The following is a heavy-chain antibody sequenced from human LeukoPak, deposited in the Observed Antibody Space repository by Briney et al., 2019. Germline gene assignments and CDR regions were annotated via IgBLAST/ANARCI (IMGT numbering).Heavy chain of an antibody. V-gene: IGHV3-30*04. J-gene: IGHJ4*02. CDR1: RFTFSNYA. CDR3: ARAAPSIIAVAEIPDY. D-gene: IGHD6-19*01. Sequence: GGSLRLSCVASRFTFSNYAMHWVRQAPGKGLEWVAVISYDGVNQYYADSVKGRFTISRDNSKSTLYLQMNSLRAEDTALYYCARAAPSIIAVAEIPDYWGQGTLVAVSS. CDR2: ISYDGVNQ.